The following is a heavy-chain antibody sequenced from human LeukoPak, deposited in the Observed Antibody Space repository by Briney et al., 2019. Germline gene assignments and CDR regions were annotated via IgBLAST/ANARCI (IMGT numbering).Heavy chain of an antibody. V-gene: IGHV4-59*01. D-gene: IGHD3-22*01. CDR3: ARSSYYSDSSGYSYYSYYYMDV. J-gene: IGHJ6*03. CDR2: IYYSGDT. CDR1: GGSLSSYY. Sequence: PSETLSLTCTVSGGSLSSYYWSWIRQSPEKGLEWIGHIYYSGDTNYNPSLKSRVTISVDTSKNQFSLKLNSVTAADTAVYYCARSSYYSDSSGYSYYSYYYMDVWGKGTTVTVSS.